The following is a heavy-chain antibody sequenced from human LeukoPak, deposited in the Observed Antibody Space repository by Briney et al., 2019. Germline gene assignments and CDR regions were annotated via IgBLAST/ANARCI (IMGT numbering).Heavy chain of an antibody. Sequence: SETLSLTCTVSGGSISSYYWSWIRQPPGKGLEWIGYISYSGSTNFNPSLKSRVTISVDTSKNQFSLKLSSVTAADTAVYYCARRRTDRSSFDPWGQGTLVTVSS. D-gene: IGHD3-22*01. J-gene: IGHJ5*02. CDR2: ISYSGST. CDR1: GGSISSYY. CDR3: ARRRTDRSSFDP. V-gene: IGHV4-59*01.